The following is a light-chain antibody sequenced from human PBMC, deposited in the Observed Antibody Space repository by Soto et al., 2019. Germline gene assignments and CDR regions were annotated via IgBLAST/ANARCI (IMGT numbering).Light chain of an antibody. CDR1: QTISSW. CDR3: QQYNSYSEA. J-gene: IGKJ1*01. CDR2: KAS. Sequence: IPTNQSPSTLSGSVGDRVTIPCRASQTISSWLAWYQQKPGKAPKLLIYKASTLKSGVPSRFSGSGSGTEFTLTISSLQPDDFATYYCQQYNSYSEAFGQGTNVDIK. V-gene: IGKV1-5*03.